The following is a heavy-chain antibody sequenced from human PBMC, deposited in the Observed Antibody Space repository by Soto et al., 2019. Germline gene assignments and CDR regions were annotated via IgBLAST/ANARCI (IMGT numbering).Heavy chain of an antibody. J-gene: IGHJ6*04. D-gene: IGHD3-10*01. Sequence: EVQLVESGGGLVQPGGSLRLSCAASGFTLSGRSMHWVRQAPGKGLVWVSGIDNAGTDSTYADSVKGRFTSTRDNAKNMLYLQMNSLRVEDTAVYYCARGWFRPDVWSKGTRVTVSS. V-gene: IGHV3-74*01. CDR1: GFTLSGRS. CDR3: ARGWFRPDV. CDR2: IDNAGTDS.